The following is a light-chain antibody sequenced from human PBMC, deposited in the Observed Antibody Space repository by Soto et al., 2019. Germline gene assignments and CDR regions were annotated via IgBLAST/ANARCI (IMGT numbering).Light chain of an antibody. Sequence: QSVLTQPPSASGSPGQSVTISCTGTSSDVGGYNYVSWYQQHPGKAPKLMIYEVSKRPSGVPDRFSGSKSGNTASLTVSGLQAEDEADYYCSSYAGSNISDVVFGGGTKLTVL. CDR3: SSYAGSNISDVV. CDR2: EVS. CDR1: SSDVGGYNY. J-gene: IGLJ2*01. V-gene: IGLV2-8*01.